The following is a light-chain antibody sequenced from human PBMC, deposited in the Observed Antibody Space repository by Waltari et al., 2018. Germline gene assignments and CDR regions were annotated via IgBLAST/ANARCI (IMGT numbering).Light chain of an antibody. Sequence: TLSLSPGERATLSCRASQSVSKYLAWYQQRPGQAPRLLIYAASTRATGVPDRFSGSGFGTDFSLTISRLEPEDFAVYYCQNHERLPATFGQGP. V-gene: IGKV3D-20*02. CDR3: QNHERLPAT. J-gene: IGKJ1*01. CDR1: QSVSKY. CDR2: AAS.